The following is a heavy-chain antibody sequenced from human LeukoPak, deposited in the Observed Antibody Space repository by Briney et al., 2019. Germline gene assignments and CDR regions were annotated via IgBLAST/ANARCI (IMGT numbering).Heavy chain of an antibody. D-gene: IGHD3-22*01. V-gene: IGHV1-2*02. Sequence: ASVKVSCKASGYTFTGYYMHWVRQAPGQGLEWMGWINPNSGGTNYAQKFQGRVTMTRDTSISTAYMELSRLRSDDTAVYYRAGDYYDSSGGLGYWGQGTLVTVSS. CDR1: GYTFTGYY. CDR2: INPNSGGT. J-gene: IGHJ4*02. CDR3: AGDYYDSSGGLGY.